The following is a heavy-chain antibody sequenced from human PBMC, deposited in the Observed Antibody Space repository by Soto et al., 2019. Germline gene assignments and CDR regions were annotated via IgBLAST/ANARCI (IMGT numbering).Heavy chain of an antibody. Sequence: SQTLSLTCAISGDSVSSNSAAWNWLRQSPSRGLEWLGRTYYRSKWYNDYVVSVKSRITINPDTSKNQFSLQLNSVTPEDTAVYYCARERGVLSEAFDIWGQGTVVTVSS. CDR1: GDSVSSNSAA. J-gene: IGHJ3*02. D-gene: IGHD3-10*01. CDR2: TYYRSKWYN. V-gene: IGHV6-1*01. CDR3: ARERGVLSEAFDI.